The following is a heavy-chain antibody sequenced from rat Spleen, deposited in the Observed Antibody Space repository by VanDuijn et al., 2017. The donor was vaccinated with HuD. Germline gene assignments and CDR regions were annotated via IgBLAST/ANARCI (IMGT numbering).Heavy chain of an antibody. CDR1: GFTFSDYY. CDR2: ISYDGSST. J-gene: IGHJ1*01. Sequence: EVQLVESDGGLVQPGRSLKLSCAASGFTFSDYYMAWARQAPTEGLEWVATISYDGSSTYYRDSVKGRFTISRDDAKSTLYLQMDSLRPEETATYYCARRGYLSNWYFDFWGPGIMVTVSS. CDR3: ARRGYLSNWYFDF. D-gene: IGHD2-7*01. V-gene: IGHV5-29*01.